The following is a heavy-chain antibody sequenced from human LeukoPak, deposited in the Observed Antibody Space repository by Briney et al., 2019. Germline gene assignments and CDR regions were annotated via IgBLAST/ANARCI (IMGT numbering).Heavy chain of an antibody. CDR2: IYYSGST. V-gene: IGHV4-59*01. J-gene: IGHJ6*03. CDR3: ARAFKNCSGGSCYLGYYYYMDV. Sequence: SETLSLTCTVSGGSISSYYWSWIRQPPGKGLEWIGYIYYSGSTNYNPSLKSRVTISVDTSKNQFSLKLSSVPAADTAAYYCARAFKNCSGGSCYLGYYYYMDVWGKGTTVTVSS. CDR1: GGSISSYY. D-gene: IGHD2-15*01.